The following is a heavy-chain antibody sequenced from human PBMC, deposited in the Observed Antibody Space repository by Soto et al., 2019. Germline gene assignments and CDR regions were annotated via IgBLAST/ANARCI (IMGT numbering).Heavy chain of an antibody. CDR3: ARVGSSGWSPDY. Sequence: SETLSLTCTVSGGSISGHYWIWIRQSPGKRLEWIGYIFYTGSTNYNPSLKSRVTLSADTSKNQFSLRLSSVTAADTAVYYCARVGSSGWSPDYWGQGTLVTVSS. D-gene: IGHD6-19*01. CDR2: IFYTGST. V-gene: IGHV4-59*11. J-gene: IGHJ4*02. CDR1: GGSISGHY.